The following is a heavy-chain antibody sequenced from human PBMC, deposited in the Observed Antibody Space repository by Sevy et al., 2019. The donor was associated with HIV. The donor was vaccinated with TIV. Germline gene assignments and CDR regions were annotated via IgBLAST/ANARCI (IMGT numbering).Heavy chain of an antibody. V-gene: IGHV4-59*01. J-gene: IGHJ3*02. CDR1: GGSISSYY. D-gene: IGHD6-19*01. CDR3: ARGVPWLDAFDI. CDR2: IYYSGST. Sequence: SETLSLTCTVSGGSISSYYWSWIRQPPGKGLGWIGYIYYSGSTNYNPSLKSRVTISVDTSKNQFSLKLSSVTAADTAVYYCARGVPWLDAFDIWGQGTMVTVSS.